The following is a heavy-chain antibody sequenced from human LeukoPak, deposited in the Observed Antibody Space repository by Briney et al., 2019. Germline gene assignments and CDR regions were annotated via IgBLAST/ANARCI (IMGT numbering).Heavy chain of an antibody. CDR1: GFTFSSYS. J-gene: IGHJ4*02. D-gene: IGHD2-2*01. CDR2: ISSSSSTI. CDR3: ASNGVVVPAAMGPLFDY. Sequence: GGSLRLSCAASGFTFSSYSMNWVRQAPGKGLEWVSYISSSSSTIYYADSVKGRFTISRDNAKNPLYLQMNGLRDEDTAVYYCASNGVVVPAAMGPLFDYWGQGTLVTVSS. V-gene: IGHV3-48*02.